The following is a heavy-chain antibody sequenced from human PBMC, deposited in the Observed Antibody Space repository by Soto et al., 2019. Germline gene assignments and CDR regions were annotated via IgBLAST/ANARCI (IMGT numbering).Heavy chain of an antibody. J-gene: IGHJ4*02. CDR3: AKDLLKQWLESFYFHY. Sequence: PGGSLTLSCAACDLTVSIYGIHWGPHAPGQGLEWVAHISYDGSNDQYVDSVKGRFTISRDNSKNTLYLQMTSLRAEDTAVYYCAKDLLKQWLESFYFHYWGQGT. CDR1: DLTVSIYG. D-gene: IGHD6-19*01. CDR2: ISYDGSND. V-gene: IGHV3-30*18.